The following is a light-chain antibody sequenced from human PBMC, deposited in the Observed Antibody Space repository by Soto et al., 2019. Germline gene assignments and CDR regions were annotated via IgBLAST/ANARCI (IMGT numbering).Light chain of an antibody. Sequence: EIVFTQSPATLSLSPGERATLSCRASQSVSSYLAWYPQKPGQAPRLLIYDASNRETGIPARFSGSGSGTEFTLTISSLEPEDFAVDYCQQRSNWTRTFGQGTKVDIK. CDR2: DAS. J-gene: IGKJ1*01. V-gene: IGKV3-11*01. CDR3: QQRSNWTRT. CDR1: QSVSSY.